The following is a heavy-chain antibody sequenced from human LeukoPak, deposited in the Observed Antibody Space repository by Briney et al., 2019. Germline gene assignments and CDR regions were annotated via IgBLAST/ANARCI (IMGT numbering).Heavy chain of an antibody. CDR2: INPSGGST. D-gene: IGHD3-3*01. CDR3: ARDPRFITIFGVVTPYNWFDP. J-gene: IGHJ5*02. Sequence: ASVKVPCKASGYTFTSYYMHWVRQAPGQGLEWMGIINPSGGSTSYAQKFQGRVTMTRDMSTSTVYMELSSLRSEDTAVYYCARDPRFITIFGVVTPYNWFDPWGQGTLVTVSS. V-gene: IGHV1-46*01. CDR1: GYTFTSYY.